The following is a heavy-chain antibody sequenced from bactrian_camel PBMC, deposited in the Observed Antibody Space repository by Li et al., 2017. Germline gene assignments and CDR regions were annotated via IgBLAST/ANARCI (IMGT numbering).Heavy chain of an antibody. CDR2: ITRIHGGT. CDR3: AAGTRIIVGDYCDGITD. D-gene: IGHD3*01. J-gene: IGHJ4*01. CDR1: VNSNNLNC. V-gene: IGHV3S68*01. Sequence: HVQLVESGGGLVQAGGSLNLSCAATVNSNNLNCMGWFRQAPGKERKGVASITRIHGGTAYADSVKGRFIISRDNTKNTWYLQMNILKPEDTAMYYCAAGTRIIVGDYCDGITDWGQGTQVTVS.